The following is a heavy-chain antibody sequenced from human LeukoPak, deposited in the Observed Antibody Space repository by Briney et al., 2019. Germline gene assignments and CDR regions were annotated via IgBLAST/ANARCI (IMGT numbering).Heavy chain of an antibody. Sequence: GGSLRLSCAASGFTFSSYEMNWVRQAPGKGLEWGSYISSSGSSTHYADSVKGRFTISRDNAKNSLYLQMNSLRDEDTAVYYCARGSMDYWGQGTLVTVSS. CDR2: ISSSGSST. CDR1: GFTFSSYE. V-gene: IGHV3-48*03. D-gene: IGHD2-8*01. CDR3: ARGSMDY. J-gene: IGHJ4*02.